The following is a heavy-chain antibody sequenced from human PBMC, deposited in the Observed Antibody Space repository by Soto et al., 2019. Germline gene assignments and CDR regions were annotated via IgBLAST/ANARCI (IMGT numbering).Heavy chain of an antibody. Sequence: GGSLRLSCAASGFTFDAHYIDWVRQAPGKGLEWVGRIRNKPHSYSTTYAASVKGRFTFSRDDSKNSVYLQMNSLKTEDTAVYHCVRTIHPGTTTHFDCWGQGTLVTVSS. CDR3: VRTIHPGTTTHFDC. D-gene: IGHD1-1*01. J-gene: IGHJ4*02. CDR2: IRNKPHSYST. CDR1: GFTFDAHY. V-gene: IGHV3-72*01.